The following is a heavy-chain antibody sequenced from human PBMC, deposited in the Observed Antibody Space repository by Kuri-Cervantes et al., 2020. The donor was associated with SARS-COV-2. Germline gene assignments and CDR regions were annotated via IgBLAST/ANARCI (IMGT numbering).Heavy chain of an antibody. D-gene: IGHD6-13*01. CDR1: GYIFTNYG. J-gene: IGHJ5*02. CDR3: ARGHTSSSWDNWFDP. Sequence: ASVKVSCKASGYIFTNYGISWVRQAPGQGLEWMGWISARTGNTHYLQKFEGRFTMTTDTSTSTAYMELRSLRSDDTAVYYCARGHTSSSWDNWFDPWGQGTLVTVSS. V-gene: IGHV1-18*04. CDR2: ISARTGNT.